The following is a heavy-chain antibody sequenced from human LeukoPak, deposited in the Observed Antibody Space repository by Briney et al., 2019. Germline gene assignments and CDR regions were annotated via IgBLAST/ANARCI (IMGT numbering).Heavy chain of an antibody. V-gene: IGHV4-34*01. CDR3: ARGASLTYYYDTGDYYVFDY. J-gene: IGHJ4*02. CDR2: INHSGST. CDR1: GGSFSGYY. Sequence: SETLSLTCAVYGGSFSGYYWSWIRQPPGKGLEWIGEINHSGSTNYNPSLKSRVTISVDTSKNQFSLKLSSVTAADTAVYYCARGASLTYYYDTGDYYVFDYWGQGTLVTVSS. D-gene: IGHD3-22*01.